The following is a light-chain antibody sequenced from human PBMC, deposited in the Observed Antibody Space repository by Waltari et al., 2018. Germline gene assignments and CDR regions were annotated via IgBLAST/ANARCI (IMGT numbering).Light chain of an antibody. CDR2: AAS. Sequence: DIQMTQSPSSLSASVGDRVTITCRASQSISSYLNWYQQKPGKAPTLLIYAASSLQSGVPSRFSGSQSGTDFTLTIDSLQPEDFATYYCQQSYSTPRTFGQGTKVDIK. J-gene: IGKJ1*01. V-gene: IGKV1-39*01. CDR1: QSISSY. CDR3: QQSYSTPRT.